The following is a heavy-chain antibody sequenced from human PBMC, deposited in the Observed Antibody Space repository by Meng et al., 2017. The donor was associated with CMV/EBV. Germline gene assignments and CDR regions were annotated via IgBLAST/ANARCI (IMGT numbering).Heavy chain of an antibody. Sequence: SVQVSCKASGGTFSSYAISWVRQAPGQGLEWMGGIIPILGIANYAQKFQGRVTITADKSTSTAYMELSSLRSEDTAVCYCARVPQGFDDSSGYYFGYWGQGTLVTVSS. CDR3: ARVPQGFDDSSGYYFGY. CDR1: GGTFSSYA. CDR2: IIPILGIA. J-gene: IGHJ4*02. V-gene: IGHV1-69*10. D-gene: IGHD3-22*01.